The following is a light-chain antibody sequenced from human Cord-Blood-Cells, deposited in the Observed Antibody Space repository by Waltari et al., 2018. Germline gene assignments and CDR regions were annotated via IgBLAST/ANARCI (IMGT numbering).Light chain of an antibody. CDR3: QQYGISPPIT. Sequence: EIVLTQSPGTLSLSPGERATLSCRASQSVSSSYLDWYQQKPGQAPRLLIYGASSRATGIPDMFSGSGSGTDFTLTISRLEPEDFAVYYCQQYGISPPITCGQGTRLEIK. J-gene: IGKJ5*01. CDR1: QSVSSSY. V-gene: IGKV3-20*01. CDR2: GAS.